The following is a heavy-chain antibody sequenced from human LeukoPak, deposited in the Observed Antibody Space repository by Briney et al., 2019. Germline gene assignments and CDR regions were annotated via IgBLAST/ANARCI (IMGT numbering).Heavy chain of an antibody. CDR2: TRNKANSYTT. V-gene: IGHV3-72*01. CDR1: GFTFSDHY. CDR3: ALVPTEAYYYDSSGYTDAFDI. D-gene: IGHD3-22*01. J-gene: IGHJ3*02. Sequence: GGSLRLSCAASGFTFSDHYMEWVRQAPGKGREWVGRTRNKANSYTTEYAASVTGRFAISRDNSKNSLYLQMNSLKTEDTAVYYCALVPTEAYYYDSSGYTDAFDIWGQGTMVTVSS.